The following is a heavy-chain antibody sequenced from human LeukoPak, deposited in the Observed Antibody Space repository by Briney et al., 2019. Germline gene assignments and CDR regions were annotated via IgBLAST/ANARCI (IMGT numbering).Heavy chain of an antibody. V-gene: IGHV4-59*01. Sequence: ETLSLTCTVSGGAISSYYWSWIRQPPGKGLEWIGYIYYSGSTNFNPSLQSRVTISVDTSKNQFSLKLSSVTAADTAVYYCARGGLEYQLLSYSDYWGQGTLVTVSS. CDR1: GGAISSYY. CDR3: ARGGLEYQLLSYSDY. CDR2: IYYSGST. D-gene: IGHD2-2*01. J-gene: IGHJ4*02.